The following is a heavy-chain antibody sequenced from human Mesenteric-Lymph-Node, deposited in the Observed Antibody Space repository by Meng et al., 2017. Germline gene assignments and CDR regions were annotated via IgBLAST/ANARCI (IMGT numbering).Heavy chain of an antibody. CDR3: ATIVGANTGFDY. CDR1: GFSFSSYW. CDR2: IYGAGST. Sequence: GGSLRLSCAASGFSFSSYWMSWVRQAPGQGLEWVSIIYGAGSTYYADSVKGRFTISRHNSKNTLYLQMNSLRAEDTAVYYCATIVGANTGFDYWGQGTLVTFSS. D-gene: IGHD1-26*01. V-gene: IGHV3-53*04. J-gene: IGHJ4*02.